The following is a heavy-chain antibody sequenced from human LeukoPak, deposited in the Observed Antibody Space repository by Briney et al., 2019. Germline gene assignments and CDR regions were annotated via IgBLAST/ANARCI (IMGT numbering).Heavy chain of an antibody. CDR2: IYYSGST. CDR3: ARDLCSSTSCLIDY. V-gene: IGHV4-34*09. D-gene: IGHD2-2*01. J-gene: IGHJ4*02. CDR1: GGSFSGYY. Sequence: SETLSLTCAVYGGSFSGYYWSWIRQPPGKGLEWIGYIYYSGSTYYNPSLESRVTISVDTSKNQFSLKLSSVTAADTAVYYCARDLCSSTSCLIDYWGPGNPGHRLL.